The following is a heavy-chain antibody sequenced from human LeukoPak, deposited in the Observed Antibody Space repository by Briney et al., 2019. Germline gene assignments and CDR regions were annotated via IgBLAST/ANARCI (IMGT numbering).Heavy chain of an antibody. V-gene: IGHV3-73*01. J-gene: IGHJ4*02. D-gene: IGHD3-3*01. CDR2: IRSKANNYAT. Sequence: PGGSLRLXCAASGFTFSGSAMHWVRQASGKGLEWVGRIRSKANNYATAYAASVKGRFTVSRDDSKNTAYLQMNSLKTEDTAVYYCTRFYDFGLDYWGQGTLVTVSS. CDR1: GFTFSGSA. CDR3: TRFYDFGLDY.